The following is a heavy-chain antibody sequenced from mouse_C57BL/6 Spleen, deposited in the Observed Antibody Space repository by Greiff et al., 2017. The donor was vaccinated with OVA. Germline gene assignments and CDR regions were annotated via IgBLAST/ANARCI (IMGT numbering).Heavy chain of an antibody. CDR2: INPSTGGT. CDR1: GYSFTGYY. V-gene: IGHV1-42*01. Sequence: VQLKESGPELVKPGASVKISCKASGYSFTGYYMNWVKQSPEKSLEWIGEINPSTGGTTYNQKFKAKATLTVDKSSSTAYMQLKSLTSEDSAVYYCARRGYYGNYEGYAMDYWGQGTSVTVSS. CDR3: ARRGYYGNYEGYAMDY. J-gene: IGHJ4*01. D-gene: IGHD2-1*01.